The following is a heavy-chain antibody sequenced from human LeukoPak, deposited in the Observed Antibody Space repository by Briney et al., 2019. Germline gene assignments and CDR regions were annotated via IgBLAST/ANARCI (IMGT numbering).Heavy chain of an antibody. CDR2: ITWNSGSI. CDR1: GFTFDVYA. CDR3: SKGSSGGWYDAFDI. D-gene: IGHD6-19*01. J-gene: IGHJ3*02. V-gene: IGHV3-9*03. Sequence: GGSLRLSCAASGFTFDVYAMHWVRQAPGKGLEWVSGITWNSGSIGYADSVKGRFTISRDNAKNSLYLQMDSLRPEDMALYYCSKGSSGGWYDAFDIWGQGTLVTVSS.